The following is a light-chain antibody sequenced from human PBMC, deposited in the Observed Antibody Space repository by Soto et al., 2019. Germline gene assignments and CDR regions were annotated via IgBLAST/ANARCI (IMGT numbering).Light chain of an antibody. CDR2: KAS. J-gene: IGKJ1*01. Sequence: DIQMTQSPSTLSASVGDRVTITCRASQSISSWLAWYQQKPGKAPNLLIYKASSLESGVPSRFSGSGSGTEFTLTISGLQPDDLATYYCQQYNFYPWTFGQGTKVEIK. CDR3: QQYNFYPWT. CDR1: QSISSW. V-gene: IGKV1-5*03.